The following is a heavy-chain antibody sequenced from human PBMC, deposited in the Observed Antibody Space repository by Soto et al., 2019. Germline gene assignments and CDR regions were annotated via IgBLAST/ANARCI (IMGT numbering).Heavy chain of an antibody. J-gene: IGHJ6*02. D-gene: IGHD6-19*01. CDR3: ARGQQWLVTYYYYGMDV. Sequence: EASVKVSCKASGYTFTGYYMHWVRQAPGQGLEWMGWINPNSGGTNYAQKFQGWVTMTRDTSISTAYMELSRLRSDDTAVYYCARGQQWLVTYYYYGMDVWGQGTTVTVSS. V-gene: IGHV1-2*04. CDR2: INPNSGGT. CDR1: GYTFTGYY.